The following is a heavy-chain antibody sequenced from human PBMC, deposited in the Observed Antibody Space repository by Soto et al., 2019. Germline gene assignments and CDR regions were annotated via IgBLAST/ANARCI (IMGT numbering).Heavy chain of an antibody. D-gene: IGHD3-16*01. CDR2: IYYSGST. CDR1: GGSISGHY. Sequence: QVQLQESGPGLVKPSETLSLTCSVSGGSISGHYWSWVRQTPGKGLEWIGYIYYSGSTNYNPSLKRRATLSVDTAKNQFSLRLTSVTAADTAVYYCARGPYYDLIWNYYYMDVWGKGTTVTVSS. J-gene: IGHJ6*03. V-gene: IGHV4-59*08. CDR3: ARGPYYDLIWNYYYMDV.